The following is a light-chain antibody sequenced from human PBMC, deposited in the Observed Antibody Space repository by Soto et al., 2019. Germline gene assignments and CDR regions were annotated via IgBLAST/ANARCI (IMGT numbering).Light chain of an antibody. CDR1: SSDLAIYNY. V-gene: IGLV2-14*01. J-gene: IGLJ1*01. Sequence: QSVLTQPASVSGSPGQSITISCTGTSSDLAIYNYVSWYQQQPGKAPKLMIYQVTNRPSGVSNRFSGSRSGNTASLTISGLQAEDEAEYYCSSYTDSSTYVFGTGTKLT. CDR3: SSYTDSSTYV. CDR2: QVT.